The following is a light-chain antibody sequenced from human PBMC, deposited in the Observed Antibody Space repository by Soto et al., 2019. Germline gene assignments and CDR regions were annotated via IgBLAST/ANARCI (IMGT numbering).Light chain of an antibody. V-gene: IGLV2-14*01. CDR3: SLYTSSSTVV. CDR1: SSDVGGYKY. J-gene: IGLJ2*01. CDR2: EVS. Sequence: QSVLTQPASVSGSPGQSITISCTGTSSDVGGYKYVSWYQQHPGKAPKVMIYEVSNRPSGVSTRFSGSKSGNTASLTISGLQAEDEADYYCSLYTSSSTVVFGGGTQLTVL.